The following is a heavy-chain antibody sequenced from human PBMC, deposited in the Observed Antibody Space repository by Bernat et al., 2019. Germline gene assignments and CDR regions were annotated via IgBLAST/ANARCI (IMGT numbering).Heavy chain of an antibody. D-gene: IGHD6-19*01. CDR2: IYYSGST. V-gene: IGHV4-39*01. Sequence: QLQLQESGPGLVKPSETLSLTCTVSGGSISSSSYYWGWIRQPPGKGLEWIGSIYYSGSTYYNPSLKSRVTISVDTSKNQFSLKLSSVTAADTAVYYCARQGGSSGWYDFDYWGQGTLVTVSS. CDR3: ARQGGSSGWYDFDY. CDR1: GGSISSSSYY. J-gene: IGHJ4*02.